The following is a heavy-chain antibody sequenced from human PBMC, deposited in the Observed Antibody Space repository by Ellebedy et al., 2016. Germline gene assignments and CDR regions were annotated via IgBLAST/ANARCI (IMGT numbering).Heavy chain of an antibody. CDR3: AKDKNTIFGECYMDV. D-gene: IGHD3-3*01. CDR1: GFTFSSYA. J-gene: IGHJ6*03. Sequence: GESLKISCAASGFTFSSYAMSWVRQAPGKGLEWVSAISGSGGSTYYADSVKGRFTISRDNSKNTLYLQMNSLRAEDTAVYYCAKDKNTIFGECYMDVWGKGTTVTVSS. V-gene: IGHV3-23*01. CDR2: ISGSGGST.